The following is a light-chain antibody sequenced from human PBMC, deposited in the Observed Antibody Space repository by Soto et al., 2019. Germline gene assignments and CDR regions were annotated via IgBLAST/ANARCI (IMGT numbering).Light chain of an antibody. J-gene: IGKJ5*01. CDR2: WAS. Sequence: VLNTNTAYLAVFLEESRSLNSPYHQKILYSSNNKNYLAWYQQKPGQPPKLLIYWASTRESGVPDRFSGSGSGTEFTLTVCGLQAEDEAVYYCQQYISTLSTVGQGTRLEIK. V-gene: IGKV4-1*01. CDR3: QQYISTLST. CDR1: QKILYSSNNKNY.